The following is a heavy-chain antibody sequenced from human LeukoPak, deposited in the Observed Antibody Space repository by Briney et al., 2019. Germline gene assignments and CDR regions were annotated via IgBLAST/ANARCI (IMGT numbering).Heavy chain of an antibody. CDR1: GFNFRSYG. D-gene: IGHD4-17*01. V-gene: IGHV3-73*01. Sequence: GGSLRLSCAASGFNFRSYGMHWVRQASGKGLEWVGRIRSKANSYATAYAASVKGRFTISRDDSKNTAYLQMNSLKTEDTAVYYCTSRDSTVTPTGYFQHWGQGTLVTVSS. J-gene: IGHJ1*01. CDR2: IRSKANSYAT. CDR3: TSRDSTVTPTGYFQH.